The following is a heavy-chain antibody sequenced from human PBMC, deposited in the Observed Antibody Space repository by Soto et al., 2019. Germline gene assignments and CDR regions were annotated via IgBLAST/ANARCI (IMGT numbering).Heavy chain of an antibody. J-gene: IGHJ4*02. CDR3: ANLGSIHWSAHYYFDS. V-gene: IGHV3-23*01. D-gene: IGHD3-10*01. Sequence: VQLLESGGGLVQPGGSLRLSCAASGFTFNDYAMGWVRQAPGRGLEWVSAITGSGGDTYYMDSVKGRFTVSRDSFKNTLYLQVDSLGAEDTGIYYCANLGSIHWSAHYYFDSWGQGTLVTVSS. CDR2: ITGSGGDT. CDR1: GFTFNDYA.